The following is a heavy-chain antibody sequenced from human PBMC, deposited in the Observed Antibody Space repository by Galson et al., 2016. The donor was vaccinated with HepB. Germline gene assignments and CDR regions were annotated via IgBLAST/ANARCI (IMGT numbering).Heavy chain of an antibody. Sequence: QSGAEVKKPGESLMISCKGSGYNFATFWIGWVRQMPGIGLEWMGLIYPGDSDTRYSPSFQGQVTISADKSLNTAYLQWTSLKASDTATYYCARQGPVTTSPPPSDYWGQGTPVIVSP. CDR1: GYNFATFW. CDR2: IYPGDSDT. D-gene: IGHD4-17*01. J-gene: IGHJ4*02. CDR3: ARQGPVTTSPPPSDY. V-gene: IGHV5-51*01.